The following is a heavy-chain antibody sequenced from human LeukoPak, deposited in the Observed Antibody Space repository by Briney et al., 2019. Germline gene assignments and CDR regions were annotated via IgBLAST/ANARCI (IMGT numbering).Heavy chain of an antibody. V-gene: IGHV3-30*18. J-gene: IGHJ6*02. CDR2: ISYDGSNK. CDR3: AKGPHFSSGWYYYGMDV. D-gene: IGHD6-19*01. Sequence: PGRSLRLSCAASGFTFSSYGMHWVRQAPGMGLQWVAVISYDGSNKYYADSVKGRFTISRDNSKNTLYLQMNSLRAEDTAVYYCAKGPHFSSGWYYYGMDVWGQGTTVTVSS. CDR1: GFTFSSYG.